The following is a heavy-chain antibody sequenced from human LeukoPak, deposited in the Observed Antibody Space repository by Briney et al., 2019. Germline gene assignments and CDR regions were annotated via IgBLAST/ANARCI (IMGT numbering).Heavy chain of an antibody. J-gene: IGHJ4*02. CDR3: AREERYSGYDRTFDY. Sequence: SGTLSLTCTVSGGSISSGDYYWSWIPQPPGKGLEWIGYIYYSGSTYYNPSLKSRVTISVDTSKNQFSLKLTSVTAADTAVYYCAREERYSGYDRTFDYWGQGTLVTVSS. CDR2: IYYSGST. V-gene: IGHV4-30-4*01. CDR1: GGSISSGDYY. D-gene: IGHD5-12*01.